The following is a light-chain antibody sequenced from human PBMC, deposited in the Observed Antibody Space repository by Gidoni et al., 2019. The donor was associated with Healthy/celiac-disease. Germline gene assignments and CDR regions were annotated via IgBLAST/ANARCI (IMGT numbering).Light chain of an antibody. J-gene: IGKJ2*01. V-gene: IGKV3-15*01. CDR2: DAS. CDR3: QQYNNWPYT. Sequence: EIVMTQSPATLSVSPGERASISCRASQGVSSDLAWYQQKPGQAPRLLIYDASTRATGIPARFSGSGSGTEFTLTISSLQSEDFAVYYCQQYNNWPYTFXLXTKLEIK. CDR1: QGVSSD.